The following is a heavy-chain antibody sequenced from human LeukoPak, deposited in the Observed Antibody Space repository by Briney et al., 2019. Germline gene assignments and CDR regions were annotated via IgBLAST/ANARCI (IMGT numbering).Heavy chain of an antibody. V-gene: IGHV3-53*01. D-gene: IGHD3/OR15-3a*01. Sequence: GGSLRLSCAASGFSVSSKYMSWVRQAPGKGLEWVTVINTSGSTHYADSVRGRFTISRDNAKNTLYLQMDSLRAEDTAVYYCAKDSRDWTYFDFWGQGTLVTVSS. CDR1: GFSVSSKY. J-gene: IGHJ4*02. CDR3: AKDSRDWTYFDF. CDR2: INTSGST.